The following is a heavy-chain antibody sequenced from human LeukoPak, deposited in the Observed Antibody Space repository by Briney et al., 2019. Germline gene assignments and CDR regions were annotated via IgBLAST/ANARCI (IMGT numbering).Heavy chain of an antibody. J-gene: IGHJ6*02. CDR2: INSNEGNT. V-gene: IGHV3-64*01. CDR3: AREVYGMDV. Sequence: GGSLRLSCAASGFSFSTYPMHWVRRAPGKGLEFVSSINSNEGNTYYANSVKGRFTISKANSKSTLYLQMGSLRAEDMAIYYCAREVYGMDVWGRGTTVTVSS. CDR1: GFSFSTYP.